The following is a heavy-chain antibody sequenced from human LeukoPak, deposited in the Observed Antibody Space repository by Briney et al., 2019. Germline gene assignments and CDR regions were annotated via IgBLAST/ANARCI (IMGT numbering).Heavy chain of an antibody. CDR1: GYTFTSFG. D-gene: IGHD2-2*02. CDR2: ISVYNINT. Sequence: GASVKVSCKASGYTFTSFGISWVRQAPGQGLEWMGWISVYNINTKYAQRFQGRVTMTTETSTSTAYMELRSLRSDDTAVYYCATSSVVPAAIVRGAFDIWGQGTLVTVSS. CDR3: ATSSVVPAAIVRGAFDI. J-gene: IGHJ3*02. V-gene: IGHV1-18*01.